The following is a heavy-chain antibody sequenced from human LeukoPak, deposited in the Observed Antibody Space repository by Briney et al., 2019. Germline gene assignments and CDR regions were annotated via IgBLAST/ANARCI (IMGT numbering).Heavy chain of an antibody. D-gene: IGHD3-22*01. CDR2: IKEDGSEK. J-gene: IGHJ4*02. V-gene: IGHV3-7*01. CDR3: AREYYYDSSGYGSFGY. CDR1: GFTFSSYA. Sequence: GGSLRLSCAASGFTFSSYAMSWVRQAPGKGLEWVANIKEDGSEKYYVDSVKGRFTISRDNAKNSLYLQMNSLRAEDTAVYYCAREYYYDSSGYGSFGYWGQGTLVTVSS.